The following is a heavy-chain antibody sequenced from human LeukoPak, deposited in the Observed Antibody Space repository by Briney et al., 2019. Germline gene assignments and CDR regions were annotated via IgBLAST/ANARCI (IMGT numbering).Heavy chain of an antibody. J-gene: IGHJ4*02. CDR2: IYTSGST. Sequence: SETLSLTCTVSGGSISSYYWSWIRQPAGKGLEWIGRIYTSGSTNYNPSLKSRVTMSVDTSKNQFSLKLSSVTAADTAVYYCARGQTYDFWGGDKPQYFDYWGQGTLVTVSS. V-gene: IGHV4-4*07. D-gene: IGHD3-3*01. CDR3: ARGQTYDFWGGDKPQYFDY. CDR1: GGSISSYY.